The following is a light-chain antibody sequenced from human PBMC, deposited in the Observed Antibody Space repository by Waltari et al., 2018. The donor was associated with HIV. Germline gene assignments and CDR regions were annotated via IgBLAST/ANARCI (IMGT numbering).Light chain of an antibody. V-gene: IGLV2-14*03. CDR3: ASFTGDNTVM. CDR2: DVD. J-gene: IGLJ3*02. CDR1: DPDFSLYKF. Sequence: AVTQPASVSGLPGPSTTISCPADDPDFSLYKFVSWYQQHAGKPPRLILYDVDSRASGVSDRFAGSMSGNTASLTISGLRAEDEGHYYCASFTGDNTVMFGGGTEVTVL.